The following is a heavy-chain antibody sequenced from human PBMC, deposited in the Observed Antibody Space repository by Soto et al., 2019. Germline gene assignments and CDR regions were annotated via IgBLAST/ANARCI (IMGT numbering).Heavy chain of an antibody. CDR1: GFTFDDYA. V-gene: IGHV3-9*01. CDR2: IGWNSGNI. Sequence: GGSLRLSCAASGFTFDDYAMHWVRQAPGKGLEWVSGIGWNSGNIGYADSVKGRFTISRDNAENVLYLQMNSLRAEDTALYYCAKDSRYCSSTTCYTFDYWGQGTLVTVSS. CDR3: AKDSRYCSSTTCYTFDY. J-gene: IGHJ4*02. D-gene: IGHD2-2*01.